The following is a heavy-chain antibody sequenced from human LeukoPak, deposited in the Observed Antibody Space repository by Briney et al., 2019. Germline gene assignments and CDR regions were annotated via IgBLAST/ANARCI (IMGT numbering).Heavy chain of an antibody. Sequence: SETLSLTCTVSGYSISSGYYCGWIRQPPGGVPVLIGSKYHSESTYYNTSLKSRVTISVDASKNQFSLKLSSVTAADTAVYYCAREVDCSSTSCYTNWFDPWGQGTLVTVSS. CDR2: KYHSEST. J-gene: IGHJ5*02. CDR1: GYSISSGYY. CDR3: AREVDCSSTSCYTNWFDP. D-gene: IGHD2-2*02. V-gene: IGHV4-38-2*02.